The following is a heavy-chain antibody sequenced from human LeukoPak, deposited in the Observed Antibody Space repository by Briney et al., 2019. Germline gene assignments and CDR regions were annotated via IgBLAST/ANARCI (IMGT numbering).Heavy chain of an antibody. Sequence: PGGSLRLSCAVSGITFSVYAMDWVRQAPGKGLEWVSGISANSLGTYYSDSVKGRFTISRDNSKNTVYLQMNSLRVEDTAIYYCASLRGGLIYGAVRSKWFDPWGQGTQVTVSS. CDR1: GITFSVYA. V-gene: IGHV3-23*01. D-gene: IGHD3-3*01. J-gene: IGHJ5*02. CDR2: ISANSLGT. CDR3: ASLRGGLIYGAVRSKWFDP.